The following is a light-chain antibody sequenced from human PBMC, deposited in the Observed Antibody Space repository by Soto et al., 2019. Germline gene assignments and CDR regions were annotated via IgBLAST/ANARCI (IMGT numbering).Light chain of an antibody. J-gene: IGKJ5*01. CDR1: QSVRNY. CDR2: DTS. CDR3: QQRRSWPPTIT. V-gene: IGKV3-11*01. Sequence: VLTQSPAILSLSPGDSATLSCRASQSVRNYLAWYQQRPGQAPRLLIYDTSKRATDIPPRFSGSGSGTDFTLTISSLEPEDFAVYYCQQRRSWPPTITFGQGTRLEIK.